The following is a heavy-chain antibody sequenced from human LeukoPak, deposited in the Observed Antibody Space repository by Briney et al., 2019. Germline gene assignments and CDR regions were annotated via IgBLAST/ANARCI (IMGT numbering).Heavy chain of an antibody. D-gene: IGHD6-13*01. CDR3: AMYSSSWHYFDY. V-gene: IGHV4-39*01. Sequence: AETLSLTCTVSGGSISSSSYYWGWIRQPPGKGLEWIASIYYSGSTYYNPSLKSRVTISVDTSKNQFSLKLSSVTAADTAVYYCAMYSSSWHYFDYWGQGTLVTVSS. CDR2: IYYSGST. CDR1: GGSISSSSYY. J-gene: IGHJ4*02.